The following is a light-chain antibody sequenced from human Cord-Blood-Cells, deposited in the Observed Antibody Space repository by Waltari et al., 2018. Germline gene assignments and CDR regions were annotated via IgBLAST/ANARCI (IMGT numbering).Light chain of an antibody. J-gene: IGLJ2*01. CDR3: CSYAGSYVV. V-gene: IGLV2-11*01. Sequence: QSALTQPRSVSGSPGQSVTISCTGTSRAVGGYNYVSWYQQHPGKAPKLMIYDVSKRPSGVPDRFSGSKSGNTASLTISGLQAEDEADYYCCSYAGSYVVFGGGTKLTVL. CDR1: SRAVGGYNY. CDR2: DVS.